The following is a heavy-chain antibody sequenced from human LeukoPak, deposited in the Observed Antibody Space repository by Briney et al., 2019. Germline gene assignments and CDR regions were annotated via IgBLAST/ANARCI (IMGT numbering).Heavy chain of an antibody. CDR1: GDSISSGGYF. D-gene: IGHD2-21*01. J-gene: IGHJ3*02. V-gene: IGHV4-31*03. CDR3: ARDPGERTFDI. Sequence: PSETLSLTRTVSGDSISSGGYFWNWIRQHPGRGLEWIGFISYSGGTSYNPSLKSRVTISRDTSKNQFSLRLSSVTAADTAVYYCARDPGERTFDIWGQGTMVIVSS. CDR2: ISYSGGT.